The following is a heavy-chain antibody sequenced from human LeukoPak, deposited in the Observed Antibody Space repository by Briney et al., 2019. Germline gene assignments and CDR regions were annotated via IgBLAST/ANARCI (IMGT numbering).Heavy chain of an antibody. J-gene: IGHJ3*02. Sequence: GGSLRLSCTASGFTFSSYAMTWVRQAPGKGLEWVSGISISGARTYYADSVKGRFTISRDNSKNTLYLQMNSLRAEDTAVYYCAKVIDSYGQGDIWGQGTMVTVSS. D-gene: IGHD5-18*01. CDR2: ISISGART. V-gene: IGHV3-23*01. CDR1: GFTFSSYA. CDR3: AKVIDSYGQGDI.